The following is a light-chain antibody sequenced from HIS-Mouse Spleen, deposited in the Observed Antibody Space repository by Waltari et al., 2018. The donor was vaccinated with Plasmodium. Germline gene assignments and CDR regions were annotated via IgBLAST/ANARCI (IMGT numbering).Light chain of an antibody. CDR3: YSTDSSGNHRV. J-gene: IGLJ3*02. V-gene: IGLV3-10*01. Sequence: SYELTQPPSVSVSPGQTARINCSGAALPKNYDTWYQQKSGQTPVLVIYEDSKRPSGIPERFSGSSSGTMATLTISGAQVEDEADYYCYSTDSSGNHRVFGGGTKLTVL. CDR1: ALPKNY. CDR2: EDS.